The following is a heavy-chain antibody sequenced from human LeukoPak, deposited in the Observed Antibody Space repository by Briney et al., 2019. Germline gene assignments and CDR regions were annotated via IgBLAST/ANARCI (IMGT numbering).Heavy chain of an antibody. CDR1: GGSISSYY. CDR2: IYYSGST. Sequence: SETLSLTCTVSGGSISSYYWSWIRQPPGKGLEWIGYIYYSGSTNYNPSLKSRVTISLDTSKNQFSLKLTSVTAADTAVYYCARPDGSGTYYNVWGQGTLVTVSS. CDR3: ARPDGSGTYYNV. V-gene: IGHV4-59*08. D-gene: IGHD3-10*01. J-gene: IGHJ4*02.